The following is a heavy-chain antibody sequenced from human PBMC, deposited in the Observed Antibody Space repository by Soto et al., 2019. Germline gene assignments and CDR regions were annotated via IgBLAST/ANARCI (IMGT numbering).Heavy chain of an antibody. D-gene: IGHD2-2*01. CDR2: IYWNDDK. V-gene: IGHV2-5*01. J-gene: IGHJ4*02. Sequence: QITLKESGPSLVKPTQPLTLTCTFSGFSLSTTGVGVGWIRQPPGKALQWLALIYWNDDKPYTPSLKSRLTITKDTSKYQVVLTMTNMDPVDTATYYCAHTYAPAPDYWGQGTLVTVSS. CDR1: GFSLSTTGVG. CDR3: AHTYAPAPDY.